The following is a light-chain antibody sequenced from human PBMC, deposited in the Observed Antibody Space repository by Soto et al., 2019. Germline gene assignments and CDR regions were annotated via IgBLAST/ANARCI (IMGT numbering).Light chain of an antibody. V-gene: IGKV1-5*01. Sequence: DIQMTQSPSTLSASVGDRVAITCRASETISNFLAWYQQKPGKAPKLLFFDASNLDSGVPSRFSGSGSGTEFTLTITSLQPDDFATYYCQQYKIFPYTFGQGTNLDLK. CDR2: DAS. J-gene: IGKJ2*01. CDR3: QQYKIFPYT. CDR1: ETISNF.